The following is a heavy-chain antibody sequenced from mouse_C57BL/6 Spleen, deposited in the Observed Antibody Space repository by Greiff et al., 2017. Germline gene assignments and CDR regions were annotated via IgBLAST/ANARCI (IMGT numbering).Heavy chain of an antibody. V-gene: IGHV5-4*03. Sequence: EVKLVESGGGLVKPGGSLKLSCAASGFTFSSYAMSWVRQTPEKRLEWVATISDGGSYTYYPDNVKGRFTISRDNAKNNLYLQMSHLKSEDTAMYYCARAPYYSNWYYFDYWGQGTTLTVSS. CDR2: ISDGGSYT. J-gene: IGHJ2*01. D-gene: IGHD2-5*01. CDR3: ARAPYYSNWYYFDY. CDR1: GFTFSSYA.